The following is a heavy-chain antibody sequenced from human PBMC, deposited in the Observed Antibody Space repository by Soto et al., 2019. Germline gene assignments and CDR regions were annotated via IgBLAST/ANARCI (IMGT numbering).Heavy chain of an antibody. D-gene: IGHD6-19*01. CDR1: GGSFSGYY. J-gene: IGHJ3*02. CDR3: ARARVAARAFDI. CDR2: INHSGST. V-gene: IGHV4-34*01. Sequence: SATLSLTCAVYGGSFSGYYWSWIRQPPGKGLEWIGEINHSGSTNYNPSLKSRVTISVDTSKNQFSLKLSSVTAADTAVYYCARARVAARAFDIWGQGTMVTVSS.